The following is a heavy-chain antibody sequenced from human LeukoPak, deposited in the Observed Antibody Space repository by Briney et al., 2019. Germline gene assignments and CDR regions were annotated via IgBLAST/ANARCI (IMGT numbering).Heavy chain of an antibody. Sequence: PSETLSLTCTVSGGSISSYYWSWIRQPPGKGLEWIGYIYYSGSTNYNPSPKSRVTISVDTSKNQFSLKLSSVTAADTAVYYCARGIFGLDYWGQGTLVTVSS. CDR1: GGSISSYY. J-gene: IGHJ4*02. CDR3: ARGIFGLDY. CDR2: IYYSGST. V-gene: IGHV4-59*01. D-gene: IGHD3-3*02.